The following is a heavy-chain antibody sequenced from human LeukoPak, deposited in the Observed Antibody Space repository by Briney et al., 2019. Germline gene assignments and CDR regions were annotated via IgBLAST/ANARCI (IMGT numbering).Heavy chain of an antibody. D-gene: IGHD5-18*01. CDR3: AREDTPMVTPFDY. J-gene: IGHJ4*02. CDR1: GGSISGSSYY. CDR2: IYSSGST. Sequence: SETLSLTCTVSGGSISGSSYYWGWIRQPPGKKLEWIGSIYSSGSTYYNPSLKSRVTISVDTSKNQFSLKLSSVTAADTAVYYCAREDTPMVTPFDYWGQGTLVTVSS. V-gene: IGHV4-39*07.